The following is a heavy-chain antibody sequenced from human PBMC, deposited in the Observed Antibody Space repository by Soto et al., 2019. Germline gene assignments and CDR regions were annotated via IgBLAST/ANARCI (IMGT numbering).Heavy chain of an antibody. CDR1: GFTFSDYY. D-gene: IGHD2-15*01. CDR2: ITSSGTYT. CDR3: ARANGRIDY. J-gene: IGHJ4*02. V-gene: IGHV3-11*05. Sequence: QVQLVESGGGLVKPGGSLRLSCSASGFTFSDYYMSWVRQAPGKGLEWVSYITSSGTYTNYANSVRGRFTISRDNAQNSLYLQMNSLRADDTAVYYCARANGRIDYWGQGTLVTVSS.